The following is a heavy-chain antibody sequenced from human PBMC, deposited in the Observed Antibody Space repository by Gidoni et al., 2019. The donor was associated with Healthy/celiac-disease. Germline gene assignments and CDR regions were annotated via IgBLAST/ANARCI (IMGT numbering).Heavy chain of an antibody. CDR3: AHRRTGYGDYVYFQH. Sequence: QITLKESGPTLVKPTQTLTLTCTFSGFSLSTSGVGVGWIRQPPGKALEWLALISWDDDKRYSPSLKSRLTITKDTAKNQVVLTMTNMDPVDTATYYCAHRRTGYGDYVYFQHWGQGTLVTVSS. CDR1: GFSLSTSGVG. CDR2: ISWDDDK. V-gene: IGHV2-5*02. D-gene: IGHD4-17*01. J-gene: IGHJ1*01.